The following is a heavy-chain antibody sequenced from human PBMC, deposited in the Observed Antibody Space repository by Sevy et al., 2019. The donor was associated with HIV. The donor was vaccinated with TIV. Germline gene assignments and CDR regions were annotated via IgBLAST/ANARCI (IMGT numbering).Heavy chain of an antibody. CDR3: ARDHCTDGVSFRSGYFDA. CDR2: ISFDGRNE. V-gene: IGHV3-30*04. D-gene: IGHD2-8*01. J-gene: IGHJ4*02. CDR1: GFTFGDHA. Sequence: GGSLRLSCAASGFTFGDHAIHWVRQAPGKGLEWVAIISFDGRNEKYAASVKGRFTISRDNSKNTVYLEMTSLRTEDAAVYYCARDHCTDGVSFRSGYFDAWGQGTLVTVSS.